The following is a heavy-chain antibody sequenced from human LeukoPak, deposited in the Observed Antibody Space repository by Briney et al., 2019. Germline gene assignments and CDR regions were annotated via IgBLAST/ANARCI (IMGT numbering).Heavy chain of an antibody. V-gene: IGHV3-30-3*01. CDR1: GFTFSSYA. D-gene: IGHD1-26*01. CDR3: ASGRVGATRDDAFDI. Sequence: GGSLRLSCAASGFTFSSYAMHWVRQAPGKGLEWVAVISYDGSNKYYADSVKGRFTISRDNSKNTLYLQMNSLRAEDTAVYYCASGRVGATRDDAFDIWGQGTMVTVSS. J-gene: IGHJ3*02. CDR2: ISYDGSNK.